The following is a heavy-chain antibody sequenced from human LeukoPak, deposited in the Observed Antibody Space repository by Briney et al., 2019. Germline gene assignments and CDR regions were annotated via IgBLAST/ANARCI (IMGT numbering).Heavy chain of an antibody. CDR3: GRHGGATMVRGVLVDAFDI. CDR1: GGSVYTSDYY. Sequence: PSETLSLTCTVSGGSVYTSDYYWGWVRQPPGKGPEWIGDIFYTGKTNYNPSLKSRVSISIDTSKNQFSLKLTSVTAADTAVYYCGRHGGATMVRGVLVDAFDIWGQGTMVTVSS. V-gene: IGHV4-39*07. D-gene: IGHD3-10*01. J-gene: IGHJ3*02. CDR2: IFYTGKT.